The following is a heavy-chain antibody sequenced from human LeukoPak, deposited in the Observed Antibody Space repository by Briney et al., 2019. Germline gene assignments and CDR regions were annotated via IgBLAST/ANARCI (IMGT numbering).Heavy chain of an antibody. CDR3: ARTFSGSYYHYGMDV. V-gene: IGHV4-59*01. J-gene: IGHJ6*02. CDR1: GGSISSYY. CDR2: IYYSGSP. Sequence: SETLSLTCTVSGGSISSYYWSWIRQPPGKGLEWIGYIYYSGSPNYNPSLKSRVTISVDTSKNQVSLKLSSVTAADTAVYYCARTFSGSYYHYGMDVWGQGTTVTVSS. D-gene: IGHD1-26*01.